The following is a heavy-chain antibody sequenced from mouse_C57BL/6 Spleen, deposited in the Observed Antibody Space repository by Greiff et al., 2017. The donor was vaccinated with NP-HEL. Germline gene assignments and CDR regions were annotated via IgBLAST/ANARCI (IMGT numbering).Heavy chain of an antibody. V-gene: IGHV1-9*01. J-gene: IGHJ1*03. CDR2: ILPGSGST. D-gene: IGHD1-1*01. CDR1: GYTFTGYW. CDR3: AIRASTTVVAPYWYFDV. Sequence: QVQLQQSGAELMKPGASVKLSCKATGYTFTGYWIEWVKQRPGHGLEWIGEILPGSGSTNYNEKFKGKATFTADTSSNTAYMQLSSLTTEDSAIYYCAIRASTTVVAPYWYFDVWGTGTTVTVSS.